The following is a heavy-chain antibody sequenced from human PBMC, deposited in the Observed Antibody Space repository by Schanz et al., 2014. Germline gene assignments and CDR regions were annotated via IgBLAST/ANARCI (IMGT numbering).Heavy chain of an antibody. Sequence: EVQLLESGGGLVEPGGSLRLSCAASGFSFSSYAMGWVRQARGKGLEWVSAMNESHSTIYYADSVRGRFTISRDNAENTLFLQMNSLRAEDTAVYYCAKGRFGELSAFDIWGQGTMXTVSS. J-gene: IGHJ3*02. V-gene: IGHV3-23*01. D-gene: IGHD3-10*01. CDR1: GFSFSSYA. CDR2: MNESHSTI. CDR3: AKGRFGELSAFDI.